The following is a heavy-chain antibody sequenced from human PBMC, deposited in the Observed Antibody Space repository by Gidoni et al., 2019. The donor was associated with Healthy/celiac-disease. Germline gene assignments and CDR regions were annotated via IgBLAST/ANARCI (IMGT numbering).Heavy chain of an antibody. Sequence: EVQLVESVGGLVKPGRSLRLSCPASGFTFGDYAMSWFRQAPGKGLEWVGFIRSKAYGGTTEYAASVKGRFTISREDSKSIAYLQMNSLKTEDTAVYYCTRDYPAGGNEHQIDYWGQGTLVTVSS. CDR2: IRSKAYGGTT. V-gene: IGHV3-49*05. CDR3: TRDYPAGGNEHQIDY. CDR1: GFTFGDYA. J-gene: IGHJ4*02. D-gene: IGHD3-16*01.